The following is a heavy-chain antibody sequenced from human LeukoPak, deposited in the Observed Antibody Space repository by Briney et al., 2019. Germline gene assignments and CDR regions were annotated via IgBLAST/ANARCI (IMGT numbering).Heavy chain of an antibody. CDR1: GYSFTSYW. D-gene: IGHD3-10*01. CDR2: IYPGDSDT. J-gene: IGHJ4*02. V-gene: IGHV5-51*01. Sequence: GESLKISCKGSGYSFTSYWIGWVRQMPGKGLEWMGIIYPGDSDTRYSPSFQGQVTISADESISTAYLQWSSLKASDTAMYYCARLPWFGESLSPYFDYWGQGTLVTVSS. CDR3: ARLPWFGESLSPYFDY.